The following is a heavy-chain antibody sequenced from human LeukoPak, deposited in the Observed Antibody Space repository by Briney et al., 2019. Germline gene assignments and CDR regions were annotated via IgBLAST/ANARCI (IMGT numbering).Heavy chain of an antibody. V-gene: IGHV3-74*01. Sequence: GGSLRPSCAASGFTFSSYWMHWVRQAPGKGLVWVSRINSDGSSTSYADSVKGRFTISRDNAKNTLYLQMNSLRAEDTAVYYCARILYGGAFDIWGQGTMVTVSS. CDR3: ARILYGGAFDI. CDR2: INSDGSST. D-gene: IGHD2-15*01. J-gene: IGHJ3*02. CDR1: GFTFSSYW.